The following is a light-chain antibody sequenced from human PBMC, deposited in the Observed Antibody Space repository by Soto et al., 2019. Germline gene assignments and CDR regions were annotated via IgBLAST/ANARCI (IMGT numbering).Light chain of an antibody. J-gene: IGKJ2*01. Sequence: EIVMTQSPGTLSLSPGERATISCRASQVIGSRYLAWYQQKSGQAPRLLIYGASSRATGIPDRFSGSGSGTDFTLNISRLEPEDFRVYYCQQFGSSIPHTFGQGTKLEIK. CDR1: QVIGSRY. CDR3: QQFGSSIPHT. CDR2: GAS. V-gene: IGKV3-20*01.